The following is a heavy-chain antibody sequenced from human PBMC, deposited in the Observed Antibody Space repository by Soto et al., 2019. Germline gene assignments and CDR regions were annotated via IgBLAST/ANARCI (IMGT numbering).Heavy chain of an antibody. CDR2: ISYDGSNK. V-gene: IGHV3-30-3*01. Sequence: QVQLVESGGGVVQPGRSLRLSCAASGFTFSSSTMHWVRQAPGEGLEWVAVISYDGSNKYYADSVKGRFTISRANSKNTLYLQMNSLRAEDTAVYYCAITPNCISTSCYYGMDVWGQGTAVTVSS. D-gene: IGHD2-2*01. CDR3: AITPNCISTSCYYGMDV. CDR1: GFTFSSST. J-gene: IGHJ6*02.